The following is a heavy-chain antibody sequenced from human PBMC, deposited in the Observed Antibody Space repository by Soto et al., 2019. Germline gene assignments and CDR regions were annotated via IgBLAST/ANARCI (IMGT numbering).Heavy chain of an antibody. V-gene: IGHV4-59*12. D-gene: IGHD4-17*01. J-gene: IGHJ4*02. CDR2: IYYSGST. CDR1: GGSISSYY. CDR3: ARGLYGDYVSYPTADYDY. Sequence: SETLSLTCTVSGGSISSYYWSWIRQPPGKGLEWIGYIYYSGSTNYNPSLKSRVTISVDTSKNQFSLKLSSVTAADTAVYYCARGLYGDYVSYPTADYDYWGQGTLVTVSS.